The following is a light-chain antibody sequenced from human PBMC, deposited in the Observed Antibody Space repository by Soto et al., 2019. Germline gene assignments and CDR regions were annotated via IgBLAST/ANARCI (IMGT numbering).Light chain of an antibody. CDR3: SSYTINSTLV. Sequence: QSALTQPASVSGSPGQSITVSCTGTSSDIGVYNYVSWYQQHPGKAPKVMIYDVSNRPSGVSNRFSGSKSGNTASLTISGLQADDVADYYCSSYTINSTLVFGTGTKLTVL. V-gene: IGLV2-14*01. CDR2: DVS. CDR1: SSDIGVYNY. J-gene: IGLJ1*01.